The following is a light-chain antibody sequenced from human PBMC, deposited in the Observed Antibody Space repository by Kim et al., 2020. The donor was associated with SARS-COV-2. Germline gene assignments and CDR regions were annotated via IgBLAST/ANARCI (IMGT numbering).Light chain of an antibody. J-gene: IGKJ3*01. CDR1: QSLSSH. Sequence: ASVEDRVTITCRTTQSLSSHLNWYQQKPGRAPKLLISAASTLQGGVPSRFSGSGSETDFTLTISSLQPEDFATYFSQQSYITPFTFRPGTKVDIK. CDR3: QQSYITPFT. V-gene: IGKV1-39*01. CDR2: AAS.